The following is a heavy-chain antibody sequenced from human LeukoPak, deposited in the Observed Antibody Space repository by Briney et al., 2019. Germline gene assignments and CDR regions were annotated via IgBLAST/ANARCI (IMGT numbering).Heavy chain of an antibody. CDR1: GVTFSSYA. Sequence: GGSLRLSCAASGVTFSSYAMSRVRQAPGKRLEWVSAISGSGGSTYYAGSVKGRLTISRDNSKNTLYLQMNSLRAEDTAVNYCAKEHPLVSRLFDYWGQGTLVTVSS. J-gene: IGHJ4*02. D-gene: IGHD3-22*01. CDR2: ISGSGGST. V-gene: IGHV3-23*01. CDR3: AKEHPLVSRLFDY.